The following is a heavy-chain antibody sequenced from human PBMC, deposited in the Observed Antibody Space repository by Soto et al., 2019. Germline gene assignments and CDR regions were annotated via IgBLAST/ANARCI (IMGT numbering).Heavy chain of an antibody. CDR3: AGTPPTTTYYYYMDV. CDR2: INAGNGNT. CDR1: GYTFTSYA. Sequence: ASVKVSCKASGYTFTSYAMHWVRQAPGQRLEWMGWINAGNGNTKYSQKFQGRVTITRDTSASTAYMELSSLRSEDTAVYYCAGTPPTTTYYYYMDVWGKGTTVTVSS. V-gene: IGHV1-3*01. J-gene: IGHJ6*03. D-gene: IGHD1-1*01.